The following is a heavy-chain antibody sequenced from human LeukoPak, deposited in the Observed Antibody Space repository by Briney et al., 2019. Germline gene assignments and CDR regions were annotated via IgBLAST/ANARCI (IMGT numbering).Heavy chain of an antibody. D-gene: IGHD2-21*01. CDR1: GFPFSGFY. V-gene: IGHV3-11*06. J-gene: IGHJ4*02. CDR2: ISSSGDYT. Sequence: PGGSLRLSCAASGFPFSGFYMTWIRQAPGKGPGWLSDISSSGDYTDYADSVKGRFTISRDNTKNSLYLQMTSLRAEDTAVYYCARAAVTLELLSEHYYFDYWGQGVLVTVSS. CDR3: ARAAVTLELLSEHYYFDY.